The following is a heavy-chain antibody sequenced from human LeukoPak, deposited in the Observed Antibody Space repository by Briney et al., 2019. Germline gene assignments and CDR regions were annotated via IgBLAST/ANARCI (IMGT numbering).Heavy chain of an antibody. CDR3: ARAPSEIGGYYPEYFRH. CDR2: IKSDGRT. V-gene: IGHV3-74*01. Sequence: GGSLRLSCAAAGFTFSNYWMHWVRQAPGKGLVWVSRIKSDGRTNYADSVKGRFTISRDNAKNTVSLQMNSLRAEDTGVYYCARAPSEIGGYYPEYFRHWGQGTLVTGSS. CDR1: GFTFSNYW. J-gene: IGHJ1*01. D-gene: IGHD3-22*01.